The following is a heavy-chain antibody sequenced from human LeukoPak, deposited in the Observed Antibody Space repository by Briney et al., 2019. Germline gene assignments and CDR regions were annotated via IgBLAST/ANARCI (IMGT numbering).Heavy chain of an antibody. CDR3: ARGSSGISSWFDP. J-gene: IGHJ5*02. D-gene: IGHD6-19*01. CDR1: GGTFNSYV. Sequence: GASVRVSCKASGGTFNSYVISWVRQAPGQGLEWMGGIIPLFDTATYAQKFQDRVTITADTSTSTVYMELSSLRSEDTVVYFCARGSSGISSWFDPWGQGTLVTVSS. CDR2: IIPLFDTA. V-gene: IGHV1-69*06.